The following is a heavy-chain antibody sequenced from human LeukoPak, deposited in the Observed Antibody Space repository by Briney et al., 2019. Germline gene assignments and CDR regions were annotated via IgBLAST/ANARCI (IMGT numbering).Heavy chain of an antibody. J-gene: IGHJ4*02. D-gene: IGHD3-10*01. CDR2: IDNYGRTT. V-gene: IGHV3-74*01. CDR3: ARDVAGAGSF. Sequence: GVSLRLSCAPSGYSFSSYWMHWVRQVPGKGRVWVSRIDNYGRTTDYADSVKGRFTISRDNVQNTLYLQMNSLNAEDTAVYYCARDVAGAGSFWGQGTLVTVSS. CDR1: GYSFSSYW.